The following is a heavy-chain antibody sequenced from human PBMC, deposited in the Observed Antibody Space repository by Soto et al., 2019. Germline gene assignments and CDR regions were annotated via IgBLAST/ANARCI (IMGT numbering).Heavy chain of an antibody. CDR2: IYYSGTT. D-gene: IGHD2-21*01. J-gene: IGHJ6*02. CDR3: AASCVGCGGFNYYGMDV. CDR1: GASISSGGYY. V-gene: IGHV4-31*03. Sequence: SEPLSLTCSVSGASISSGGYYWNWIRQHPEKGLEWIGYIYYSGTTYYNPSLKSRVTISVDTSKNQFSLKLSSVTAADTAVYYCAASCVGCGGFNYYGMDVWGQGTTVTVSS.